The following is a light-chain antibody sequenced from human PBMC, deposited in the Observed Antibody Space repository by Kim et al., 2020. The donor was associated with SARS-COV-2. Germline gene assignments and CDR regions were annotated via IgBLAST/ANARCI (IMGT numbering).Light chain of an antibody. Sequence: ASAGGRVTITCRASQRISTYLKWYQQKPGKAPQLLIAATFTLQSAVPSRFSGSGSGTDFTLTISTLQPEDFSTYFCQKTYNTPCTFGQGTKVDIK. V-gene: IGKV1-39*01. J-gene: IGKJ1*01. CDR2: ATF. CDR1: QRISTY. CDR3: QKTYNTPCT.